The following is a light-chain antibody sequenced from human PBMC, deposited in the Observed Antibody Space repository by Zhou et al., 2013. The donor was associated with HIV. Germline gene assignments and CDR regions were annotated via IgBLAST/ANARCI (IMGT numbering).Light chain of an antibody. CDR2: GAS. CDR3: QQANRFPQT. Sequence: DIQMTQSPSTLSASVGDRVTITCRASQSVNLWLAWYQQKPGKAPKLLIYGASSLQSGVPSRFSGSGFGTDFTLTINRLHPEDFATYYCQQANRFPQTFGQGTKVEIK. CDR1: QSVNLW. J-gene: IGKJ2*01. V-gene: IGKV1-12*01.